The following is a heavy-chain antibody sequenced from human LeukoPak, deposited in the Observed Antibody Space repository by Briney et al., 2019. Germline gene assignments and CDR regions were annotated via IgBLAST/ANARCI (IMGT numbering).Heavy chain of an antibody. CDR1: GGTFSSYA. J-gene: IGHJ6*02. CDR3: ARGGYCSGGSCLGPRYYYGMDV. Sequence: SVTVSCKASGGTFSSYAISWVRQAPGQGLEWMGGIIPIFGTANYAQKFQGRVTITADESTSTAYMELSSLRSEDTAVYYCARGGYCSGGSCLGPRYYYGMDVWGQGTTVTVSS. V-gene: IGHV1-69*13. D-gene: IGHD2-15*01. CDR2: IIPIFGTA.